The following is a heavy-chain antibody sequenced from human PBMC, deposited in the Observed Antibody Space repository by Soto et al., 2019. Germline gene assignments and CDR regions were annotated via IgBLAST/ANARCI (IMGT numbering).Heavy chain of an antibody. V-gene: IGHV1-69*08. D-gene: IGHD2-21*02. J-gene: IGHJ4*02. CDR3: ARDPGRGGNSVGY. CDR2: IIPILGIA. Sequence: QVQLVQSGAEVKKPGSSVKVSCKASGGTFSSYTISWVRQAPGQGLEWMGRIIPILGIANYAQKFQGRVTITADKSTSTAYMELRSLRSEDTAVYYCARDPGRGGNSVGYWGQGTLVTVSS. CDR1: GGTFSSYT.